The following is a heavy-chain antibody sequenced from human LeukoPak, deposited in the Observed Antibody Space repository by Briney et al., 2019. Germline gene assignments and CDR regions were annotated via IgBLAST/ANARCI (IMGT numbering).Heavy chain of an antibody. J-gene: IGHJ4*02. CDR1: GGSISSVKDY. CDR3: ARDAGSN. Sequence: SETLSLTCTVSGGSISSVKDYWAWIRQPPGKGLEWIATGDYSGGTYYNPSLKSRVTISVDTSKNQFSLKLTSVTAADTAVYYCARDAGSNWGQGTLVTVSS. V-gene: IGHV4-39*07. D-gene: IGHD3-10*01. CDR2: GDYSGGT.